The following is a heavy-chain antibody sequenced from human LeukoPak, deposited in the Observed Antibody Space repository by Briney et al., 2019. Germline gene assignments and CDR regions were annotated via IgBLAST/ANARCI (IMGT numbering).Heavy chain of an antibody. CDR2: IKQNGGEN. J-gene: IGHJ4*02. V-gene: IGHV3-7*01. CDR3: ARDLGPELPFDY. Sequence: GGSLRLSCAASGFTFSSYWMSWVRQAPGKGLEWVANIKQNGGENYYVDSVKGRFTISRDNAKNSVYLQMNSLRAEDTAVYYCARDLGPELPFDYWGRGTLVTVSS. CDR1: GFTFSSYW. D-gene: IGHD3-10*01.